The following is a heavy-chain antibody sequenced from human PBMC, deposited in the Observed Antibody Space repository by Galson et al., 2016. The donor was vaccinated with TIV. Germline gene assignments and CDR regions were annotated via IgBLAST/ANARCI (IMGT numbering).Heavy chain of an antibody. CDR2: ISASNGDT. V-gene: IGHV1-18*04. CDR1: GYTFGNYG. CDR3: ARESDCSSGTCYSRAFDD. D-gene: IGHD2-2*02. J-gene: IGHJ4*02. Sequence: SVKVSCKASGYTFGNYGISWMRQAPGQGLEWAGWISASNGDTNYARKFQGRITMTKDTFTSTVFMELRSLRSEDTAVFYCARESDCSSGTCYSRAFDDWGQGTPVTVSS.